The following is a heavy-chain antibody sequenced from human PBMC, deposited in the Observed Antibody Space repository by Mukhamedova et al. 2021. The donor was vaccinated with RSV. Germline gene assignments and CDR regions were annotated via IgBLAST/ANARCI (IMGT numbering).Heavy chain of an antibody. CDR3: ARSYSSGWYFFDY. V-gene: IGHV3-21*06. CDR2: ISSSSTFI. Sequence: SPGKRPEWVASISSSSTFIYHPDSVKGRFTISRDNAKNSLFLQMNNLRAEDTAVYYCARSYSSGWYFFDYWGQGTLVTVSS. D-gene: IGHD6-19*01. J-gene: IGHJ4*02.